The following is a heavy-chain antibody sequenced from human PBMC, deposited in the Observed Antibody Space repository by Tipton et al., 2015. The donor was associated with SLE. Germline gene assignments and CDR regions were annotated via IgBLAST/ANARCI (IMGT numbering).Heavy chain of an antibody. V-gene: IGHV1-3*01. CDR1: GYTFTSYA. J-gene: IGHJ4*02. CDR3: ARLSKYYDSSGLDY. CDR2: INAGNGNT. Sequence: QLVQSGPEVKKPGASVKVSCKASGYTFTSYAMHWERQAPGQRLEWMGWINAGNGNTKYSQKFQGRVTITRDTSASTAYMELSSLRSEDTAVYYCARLSKYYDSSGLDYWGQGTLVTVSS. D-gene: IGHD3-22*01.